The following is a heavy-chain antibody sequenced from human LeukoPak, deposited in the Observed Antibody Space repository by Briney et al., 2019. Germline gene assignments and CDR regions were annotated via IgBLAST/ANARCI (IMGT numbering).Heavy chain of an antibody. CDR3: TTGIDDGGGY. CDR2: IKDKNEGGAS. V-gene: IGHV3-15*07. CDR1: GLTFENVW. J-gene: IGHJ4*02. Sequence: GGSLRLSWVVYGLTFENVWMNWVRQAPGKGLEWVGRIKDKNEGGASHYAASVKDRFSVSRDDSRTTLFLQMNTLKIEDTGVYYCTTGIDDGGGYWGQGTQVTVSS. D-gene: IGHD3-10*01.